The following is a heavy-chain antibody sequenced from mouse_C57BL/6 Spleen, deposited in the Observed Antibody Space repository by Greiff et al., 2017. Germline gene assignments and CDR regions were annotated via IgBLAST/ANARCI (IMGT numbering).Heavy chain of an antibody. CDR2: ITFDGSST. Sequence: EVPVVESEGGLVQPGSSMTLSCTASGFTFSDYYMAWVRQVPDTGLEWVANITFDGSSTYYLASLQSSFLISRDNAKNILYLQRSSLKSEDTSTYYCAREDYYGSSYWNVDGWGTGTTVTVSS. CDR3: AREDYYGSSYWNVDG. CDR1: GFTFSDYY. D-gene: IGHD1-1*01. J-gene: IGHJ1*03. V-gene: IGHV5-16*01.